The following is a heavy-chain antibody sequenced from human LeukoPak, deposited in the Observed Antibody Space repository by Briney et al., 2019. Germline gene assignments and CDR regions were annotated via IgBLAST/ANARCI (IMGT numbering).Heavy chain of an antibody. V-gene: IGHV1-46*01. J-gene: IGHJ4*02. CDR3: ARGISGGSTVTYFFDY. CDR1: GYTFTSYY. D-gene: IGHD4-11*01. Sequence: ASVKVSCKASGYTFTSYYIHWMRQAPRQGLEWMGIINPGSGTTTYAQKFQGRVTMTRDTSTSTVYMELSSLRSEDTALYYCARGISGGSTVTYFFDYWGQGTLVTVSS. CDR2: INPGSGTT.